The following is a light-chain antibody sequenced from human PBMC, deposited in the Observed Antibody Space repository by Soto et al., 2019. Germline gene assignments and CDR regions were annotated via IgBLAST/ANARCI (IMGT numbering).Light chain of an antibody. CDR1: QSVSSK. CDR2: GAS. J-gene: IGKJ3*01. Sequence: ETVMTQSPATLSLSPGERATLSCRASQSVSSKLVWYQQKPGQAPRFLIYGASTRATGIPARFRGSGSGTEFTLTIDSLQSEDFAVYYCQQRSNWPLTFGPGTNVEI. CDR3: QQRSNWPLT. V-gene: IGKV3-15*01.